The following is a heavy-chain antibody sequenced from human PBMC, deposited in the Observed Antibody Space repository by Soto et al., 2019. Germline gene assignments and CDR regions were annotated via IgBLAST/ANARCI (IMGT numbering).Heavy chain of an antibody. V-gene: IGHV1-18*01. CDR1: GYSFTAYG. CDR2: IIWCNGTT. D-gene: IGHD3-3*01. J-gene: IGHJ6*02. Sequence: QVQVVQSGAEVKETGASVRVSCKTSGYSFTAYGISWVRQAPRQGLEWMGWIIWCNGTTTYAQKVQGRVPMTTDTSTSIAYMEVRRVSSDDTAIYCCARDAPPPELRFLEWHNHDINGMDGWGEGIT. CDR3: ARDAPPPELRFLEWHNHDINGMDG.